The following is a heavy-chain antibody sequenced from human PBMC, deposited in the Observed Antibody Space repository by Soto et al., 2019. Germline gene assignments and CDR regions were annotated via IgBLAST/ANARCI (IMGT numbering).Heavy chain of an antibody. CDR2: ISSSGSTI. J-gene: IGHJ6*02. Sequence: EVQLVESGGGLVQPGGSLRLSCAASGFTFSSYEMNWVRQAPGKGLEWVSYISSSGSTIYYADSVKGRFTISRDNAKNSLYQQMNSLRAEDTAVYYCARVNSSSWPHYYYYYGMDVWGQGTTVTVSS. CDR1: GFTFSSYE. D-gene: IGHD6-13*01. V-gene: IGHV3-48*03. CDR3: ARVNSSSWPHYYYYYGMDV.